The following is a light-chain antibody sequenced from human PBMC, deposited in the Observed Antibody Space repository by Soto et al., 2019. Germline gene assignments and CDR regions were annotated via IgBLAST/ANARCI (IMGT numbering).Light chain of an antibody. J-gene: IGLJ2*01. Sequence: QSVLTQPPSVSATPGQKVTMSCSGATSDIGNNYVSWYQHLPGTAPKLLIYDNNKRPSGIPDRFSGSKSGTSATLGITGLQTGHEADYYCQTWDSSSLKVVFGGGTKVTVL. V-gene: IGLV1-51*01. CDR2: DNN. CDR3: QTWDSSSLKVV. CDR1: TSDIGNNY.